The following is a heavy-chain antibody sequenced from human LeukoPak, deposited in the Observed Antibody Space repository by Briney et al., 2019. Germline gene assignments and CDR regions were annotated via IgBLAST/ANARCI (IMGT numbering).Heavy chain of an antibody. J-gene: IGHJ4*02. Sequence: ASVKVSCKASGYTFTSYGISWVRQAPGQGLEWMGWIGGYNGNTNYAQKLKGRVTMTTDTSTSTAYMELRSLRSDDTAVYYCARDLSQYSRSWGGYWGQGTLVTVSS. D-gene: IGHD6-13*01. CDR2: IGGYNGNT. V-gene: IGHV1-18*04. CDR3: ARDLSQYSRSWGGY. CDR1: GYTFTSYG.